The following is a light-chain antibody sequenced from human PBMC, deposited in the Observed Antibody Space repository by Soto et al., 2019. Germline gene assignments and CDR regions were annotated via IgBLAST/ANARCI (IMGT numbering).Light chain of an antibody. CDR1: GPNIGSST. V-gene: IGLV1-44*01. CDR2: NNN. Sequence: QSVLTQPPSASGTPRQRVTMSCSGSGPNIGSSTVNWYQQLPGTAPRLLIYNNNQRPSGVPDRFSGSKSGTSASLDISGLQSDDEADYYCSAWDGSLHGYVFGTGTKLTVL. J-gene: IGLJ1*01. CDR3: SAWDGSLHGYV.